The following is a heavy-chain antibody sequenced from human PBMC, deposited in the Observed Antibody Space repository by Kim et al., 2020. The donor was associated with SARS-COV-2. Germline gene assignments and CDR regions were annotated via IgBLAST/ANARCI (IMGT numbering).Heavy chain of an antibody. V-gene: IGHV4-61*01. D-gene: IGHD5-12*01. CDR1: GGSVSSGSYY. CDR2: IYYSGST. Sequence: SETLSLTCTVSGGSVSSGSYYWSWIRQPPGKGLEWIGYIYYSGSTNYNPSLKSRVTISVDTSKNQFSLKLSSVTAADTAVYYCARGWINSALQTFGAFDIWGQGTMVTVSS. CDR3: ARGWINSALQTFGAFDI. J-gene: IGHJ3*02.